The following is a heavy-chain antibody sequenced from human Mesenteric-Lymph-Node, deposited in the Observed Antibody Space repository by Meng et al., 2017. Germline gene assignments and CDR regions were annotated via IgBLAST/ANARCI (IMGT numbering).Heavy chain of an antibody. CDR3: ARELSGVTAIRDYYYGMDV. V-gene: IGHV3-48*03. D-gene: IGHD2-21*02. CDR1: GFTFSSYE. CDR2: ISSSGSTI. Sequence: GGSLRLSCAASGFTFSSYEMNWVRQAPGKGLEWVSYISSSGSTIYYADSVKGRFTISRDNAKNSLYLQMNSLRAEDTAVYYCARELSGVTAIRDYYYGMDVWGQGTTVTVSS. J-gene: IGHJ6*02.